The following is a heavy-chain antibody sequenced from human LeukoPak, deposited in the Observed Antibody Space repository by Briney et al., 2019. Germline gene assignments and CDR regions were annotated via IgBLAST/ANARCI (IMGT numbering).Heavy chain of an antibody. CDR2: IYHSGST. J-gene: IGHJ4*02. D-gene: IGHD6-13*01. CDR3: ARIPRPVFIAAAGTDYFDY. CDR1: GGSISSGGYY. V-gene: IGHV4-30-2*01. Sequence: SETLSLTCTVSGGSISSGGYYWSWIRQPPGKGLEWIGYIYHSGSTYYNPSLKSRVTISVDRSKNQFSLKLSSVTAADTAVYYCARIPRPVFIAAAGTDYFDYWGQGTLVTVSS.